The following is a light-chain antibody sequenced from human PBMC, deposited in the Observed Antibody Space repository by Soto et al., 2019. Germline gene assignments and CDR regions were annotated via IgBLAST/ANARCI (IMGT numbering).Light chain of an antibody. CDR1: QSVSSSY. CDR3: QQYGSSPCT. V-gene: IGKV3-20*01. J-gene: IGKJ2*02. Sequence: EIVLTQSPGTLSLSPGERATLSCRASQSVSSSYLAWYQQKPGQAPRLLIYGASSRATGIPGRFSGSGSGTDFTFTIRRLEPEDFAVYYCQQYGSSPCTFGQGTKLVIK. CDR2: GAS.